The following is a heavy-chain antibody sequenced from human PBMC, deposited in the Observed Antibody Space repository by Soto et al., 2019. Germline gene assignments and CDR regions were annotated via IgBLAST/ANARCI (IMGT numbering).Heavy chain of an antibody. D-gene: IGHD6-13*01. Sequence: SETLSLTCAVYGGSFSGYYWSWIRQPPGKGLEWIGEINHSGSTNYNPSLKSRVTISVDTSKNQFSLKLSSVTAADTAVYYCAISSYMDVWGKGTTVTVSS. V-gene: IGHV4-34*01. CDR1: GGSFSGYY. J-gene: IGHJ6*03. CDR2: INHSGST. CDR3: AISSYMDV.